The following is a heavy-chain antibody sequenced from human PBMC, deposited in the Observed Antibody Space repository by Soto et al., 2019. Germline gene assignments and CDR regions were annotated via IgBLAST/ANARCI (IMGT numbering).Heavy chain of an antibody. Sequence: PSETLSLTCTVSGGSISSHYWSWIRQPPGKGLEWIGYIYYSGSTNYNPSLKSRVTISVDTSNNHFSPNLSSVTAADTAVYFCARLWSSGWSSFDYWGQGAPVTVSS. CDR3: ARLWSSGWSSFDY. J-gene: IGHJ4*02. CDR2: IYYSGST. CDR1: GGSISSHY. V-gene: IGHV4-59*08. D-gene: IGHD6-19*01.